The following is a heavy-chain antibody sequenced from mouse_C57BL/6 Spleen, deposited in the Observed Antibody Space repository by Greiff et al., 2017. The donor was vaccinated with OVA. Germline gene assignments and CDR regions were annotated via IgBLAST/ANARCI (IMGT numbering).Heavy chain of an antibody. Sequence: EVQRVESGPGLVKPSQSLSLTCSFTGYSIPSGYFWNLLRPPPGNKLEWMGNISYDGSNNYNPSLKNRISITRDTSKNPFFLKLNSVTTEDTAAYYCARDGYSFDYWGQGTTLTVSS. J-gene: IGHJ2*01. CDR2: ISYDGSN. CDR1: GYSIPSGYF. CDR3: ARDGYSFDY. V-gene: IGHV3-6*01. D-gene: IGHD2-2*01.